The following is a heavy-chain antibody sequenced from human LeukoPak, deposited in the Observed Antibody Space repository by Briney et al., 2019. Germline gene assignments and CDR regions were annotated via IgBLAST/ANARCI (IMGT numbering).Heavy chain of an antibody. Sequence: SETLSLTCTVSGGSIRSSSYYWGWIRQPPGKGVEWIGNIYYSGSTYYNPSFKSRVTISVDTSKNQFFLKMRSVTAADTAVYYCARLLWFGELSTSFDYWGQGTLVTVSS. CDR3: ARLLWFGELSTSFDY. J-gene: IGHJ4*02. D-gene: IGHD3-10*01. CDR2: IYYSGST. CDR1: GGSIRSSSYY. V-gene: IGHV4-39*01.